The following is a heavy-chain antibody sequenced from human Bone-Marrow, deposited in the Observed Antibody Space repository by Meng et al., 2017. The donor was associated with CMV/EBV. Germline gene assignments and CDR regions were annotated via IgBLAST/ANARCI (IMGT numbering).Heavy chain of an antibody. V-gene: IGHV4-59*01. J-gene: IGHJ4*02. CDR1: GGSISSYY. CDR3: ASQAAATIAGFDY. D-gene: IGHD6-13*01. CDR2: IYYSGST. Sequence: SETLSLTCTVSGGSISSYYWSWIRQPPGKGLEWIGYIYYSGSTNYNPSLKSRVTISVDTSKNQFSLKLSSVTAADTAVYYCASQAAATIAGFDYWGQGTLVTVS.